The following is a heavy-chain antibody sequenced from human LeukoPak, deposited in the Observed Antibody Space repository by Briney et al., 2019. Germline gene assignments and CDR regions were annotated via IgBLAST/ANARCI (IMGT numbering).Heavy chain of an antibody. CDR3: ARERYCSGGNCFVTYYYGMDV. D-gene: IGHD2-15*01. Sequence: ASVKVSCKASGYSFTTYYMHWVRQAPGQGLERMGIINPTGGSTNYAQKFEGRVTMTRDTSTSTVYMELSSLRSEDTAVYYCARERYCSGGNCFVTYYYGMDVWGQGTTVTVSS. J-gene: IGHJ6*02. CDR1: GYSFTTYY. V-gene: IGHV1-46*01. CDR2: INPTGGST.